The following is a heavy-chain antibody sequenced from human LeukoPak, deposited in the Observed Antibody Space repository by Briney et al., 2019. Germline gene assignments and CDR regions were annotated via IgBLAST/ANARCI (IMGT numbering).Heavy chain of an antibody. V-gene: IGHV3-48*01. CDR2: ISSSSSTI. CDR3: AKSLSGGGYYFEY. CDR1: GFTFSSYS. J-gene: IGHJ4*02. D-gene: IGHD3-10*01. Sequence: GGSLRLSCAASGFTFSSYSMNWVRQAPGKGLEWVSYISSSSSTIYYADSVKGRFTISRDNAKNSLYLQMNSLRAEDTAVYYCAKSLSGGGYYFEYWGQGTLVTVSS.